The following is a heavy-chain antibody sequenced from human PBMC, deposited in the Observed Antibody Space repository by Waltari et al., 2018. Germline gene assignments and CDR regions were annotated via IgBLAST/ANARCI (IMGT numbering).Heavy chain of an antibody. CDR3: TRDRVGYCSGGTCYSRWFDP. CDR2: CDQEYGEA. V-gene: IGHV1-24*01. D-gene: IGHD2-15*01. J-gene: IGHJ5*02. CDR1: GSSLTASA. Sequence: QVQLVQSGAEVTKPGASVKVSCRVSGSSLTASALHWVLQAPGKGLEWLGGCDQEYGEAVYAQEFQGRVTMTEDTSKDTAYMELSSLTYEDTAVYYCTRDRVGYCSGGTCYSRWFDPWGQGTLVTVSS.